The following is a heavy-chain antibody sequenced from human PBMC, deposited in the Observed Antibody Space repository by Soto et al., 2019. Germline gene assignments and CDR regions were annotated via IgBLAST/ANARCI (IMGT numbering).Heavy chain of an antibody. CDR1: GFTFDDYS. Sequence: EVQLVESGGVVVQPGGSLRLSCAASGFTFDDYSMHWVRQAPGKGLEWVSLISWDGGSTYYADSVKGRFTISRDNSKNSLYLQMNSLTTEDTAFYYCGKDGAVSDYTNFDYWGQGALVTVSS. J-gene: IGHJ4*02. CDR2: ISWDGGST. V-gene: IGHV3-43*01. D-gene: IGHD4-17*01. CDR3: GKDGAVSDYTNFDY.